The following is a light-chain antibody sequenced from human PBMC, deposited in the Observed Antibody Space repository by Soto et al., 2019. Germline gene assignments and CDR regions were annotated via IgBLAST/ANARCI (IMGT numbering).Light chain of an antibody. CDR3: FSYTSSGTYV. CDR2: EVS. CDR1: SSDVGNYKY. V-gene: IGLV2-14*01. J-gene: IGLJ1*01. Sequence: QSALTQPASVSGSPGQSITISCTGTSSDVGNYKYVSWYQQHPGKAPKLMIYEVSNRPSGVSNRFSGSKSGNTASLTNSGLQAEDETDYYCFSYTSSGTYVFGTGTKV.